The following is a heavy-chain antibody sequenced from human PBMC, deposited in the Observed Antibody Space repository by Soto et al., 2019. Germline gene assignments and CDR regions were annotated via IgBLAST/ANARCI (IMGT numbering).Heavy chain of an antibody. CDR3: ARTCYNWNGGSWFDP. J-gene: IGHJ5*02. CDR1: GFSLSNARMG. Sequence: QVTLKESGPVLVKPAETLTLTCTVSGFSLSNARMGVSWIRQPPGKALEWLAHIFSNDEKSYSTSLKSRLTIPKDTSKSQVVLTMTNRDPVDTATYYCARTCYNWNGGSWFDPWGQGTLVTVSS. V-gene: IGHV2-26*01. D-gene: IGHD1-20*01. CDR2: IFSNDEK.